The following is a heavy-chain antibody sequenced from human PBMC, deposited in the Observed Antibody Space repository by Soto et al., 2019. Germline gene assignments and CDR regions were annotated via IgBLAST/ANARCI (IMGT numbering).Heavy chain of an antibody. CDR2: ISYDGSNK. CDR3: ARVKYEYYFDY. Sequence: PGGSLRLSCAASGFTFSSYAMHWVRQAPGKGLEWVAVISYDGSNKYYADTVKGRFTISRDNSKNTLYLQMNSLRAEDTAVYYRARVKYEYYFDYWGQGTLVTVSS. V-gene: IGHV3-30-3*01. CDR1: GFTFSSYA. J-gene: IGHJ4*02. D-gene: IGHD2-2*01.